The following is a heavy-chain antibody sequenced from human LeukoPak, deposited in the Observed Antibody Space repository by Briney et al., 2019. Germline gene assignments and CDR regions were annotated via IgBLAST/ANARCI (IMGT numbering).Heavy chain of an antibody. CDR2: ISAYNGNT. Sequence: SVKVSCKASGYTFTSYGISWVRQAPGQGLEWMGWISAYNGNTNYAQKLQGRVTMTTDTSTSTAYMELRSLRSDDTAVYYCARHSSGYYLYYFDYWGQGTLVTVSS. V-gene: IGHV1-18*01. D-gene: IGHD3-22*01. CDR3: ARHSSGYYLYYFDY. J-gene: IGHJ4*02. CDR1: GYTFTSYG.